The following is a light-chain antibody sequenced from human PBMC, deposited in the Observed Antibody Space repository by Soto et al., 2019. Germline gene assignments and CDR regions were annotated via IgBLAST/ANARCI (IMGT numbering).Light chain of an antibody. V-gene: IGLV2-8*01. J-gene: IGLJ2*01. CDR1: SSDVGGYNY. CDR2: EVS. CDR3: SSYAGSNILGV. Sequence: QSVLTQPPSASGSPGQSVTISCTGTSSDVGGYNYVSWYQQHPGKAPKLVIYEVSKRPSGVPDRFSGSKSGNTASLTVSGLQAEDEADYYCSSYAGSNILGVFGGGTQLTVL.